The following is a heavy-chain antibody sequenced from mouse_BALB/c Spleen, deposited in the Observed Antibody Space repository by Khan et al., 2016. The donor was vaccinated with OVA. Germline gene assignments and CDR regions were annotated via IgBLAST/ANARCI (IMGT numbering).Heavy chain of an antibody. CDR2: IYPGSDNT. CDR3: TREWAAWFPY. V-gene: IGHV1-77*01. CDR1: GYIFTDYN. Sequence: QVQLKESGAELARPGASVKLSCKASGYIFTDYNINWMRQGTGQGLEWIGEIYPGSDNTYYNERFKGKATLTVDKSSSTAYMHLSSLTSEDSAVYFCTREWAAWFPYWGQGTLVTVSA. J-gene: IGHJ3*01.